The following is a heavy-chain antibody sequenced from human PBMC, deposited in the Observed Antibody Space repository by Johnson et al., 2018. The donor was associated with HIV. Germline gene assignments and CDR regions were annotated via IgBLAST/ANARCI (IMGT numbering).Heavy chain of an antibody. CDR1: GFTFSTYD. CDR2: ISYDGANK. J-gene: IGHJ3*02. D-gene: IGHD6-13*01. Sequence: VQLVESGGGVVQPGRSLRLSCAASGFTFSTYDMHWVRQAPGKGLEWVAVISYDGANKYYADSVKGRFTIPRDNSKNTLYLQMNSLTTEDTAVYYCARVLESKVAAGSWAFDIWGQGTMVTVSS. CDR3: ARVLESKVAAGSWAFDI. V-gene: IGHV3-30-3*01.